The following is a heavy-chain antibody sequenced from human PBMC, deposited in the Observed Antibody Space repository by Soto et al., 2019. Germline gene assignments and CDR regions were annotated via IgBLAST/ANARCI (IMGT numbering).Heavy chain of an antibody. J-gene: IGHJ4*02. D-gene: IGHD4-17*01. V-gene: IGHV4-59*12. CDR3: ARAMTTVTTFDY. CDR2: IYFGGTT. Sequence: PSETLSLTCSLSGGSFRPNYWSWIRQSPGKGLEWVGYIYFGGTTSYNPSLKSRVTISLETSKNQYSLRLNSVTAADTAVYYCARAMTTVTTFDYWGQGTLVTVSS. CDR1: GGSFRPNY.